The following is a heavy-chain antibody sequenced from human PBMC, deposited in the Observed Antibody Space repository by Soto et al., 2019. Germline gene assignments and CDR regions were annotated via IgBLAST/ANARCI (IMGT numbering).Heavy chain of an antibody. CDR2: IYYSGST. CDR3: ARSSIAVAGTFAY. J-gene: IGHJ4*02. D-gene: IGHD6-19*01. CDR1: GGSFSGYY. Sequence: SETLSLTCAVYGGSFSGYYWSWIRQPPGKGLEWIGYIYYSGSTNYNPSLKSRVTISVDTSKNQFSLKLSSVTAADTAVYYCARSSIAVAGTFAYWGQGTLVTVSS. V-gene: IGHV4-59*08.